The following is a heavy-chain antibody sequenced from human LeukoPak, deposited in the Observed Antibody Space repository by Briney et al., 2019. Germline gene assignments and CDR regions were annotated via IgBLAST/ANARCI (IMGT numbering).Heavy chain of an antibody. CDR1: GFTFSSYW. CDR3: ARAPTYCTNGVCYCNGMDV. D-gene: IGHD2-8*01. V-gene: IGHV3-74*01. J-gene: IGHJ6*02. Sequence: PGGSLRLSCAASGFTFSSYWMHWVRQAPGKGLVWVSRINSDGSSTSYADSVKGRFTISRDNAKNTLYLQMNSLRAEDTAVYYCARAPTYCTNGVCYCNGMDVWGQGTTVTVSS. CDR2: INSDGSST.